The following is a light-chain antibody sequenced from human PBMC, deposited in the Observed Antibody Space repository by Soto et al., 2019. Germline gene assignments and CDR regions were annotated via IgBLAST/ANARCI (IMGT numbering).Light chain of an antibody. CDR2: GAS. Sequence: IVLTQSPGTLSLSPGERATLSCRASQSVSSSYLAWYQQKPGQAPRLLIYGASSRATAIPARFSGSGSGTDFTLTINSLQSEDFAVYYCQQYNNWLWTFGQGTKVDIK. J-gene: IGKJ1*01. CDR3: QQYNNWLWT. V-gene: IGKV3-20*01. CDR1: QSVSSSY.